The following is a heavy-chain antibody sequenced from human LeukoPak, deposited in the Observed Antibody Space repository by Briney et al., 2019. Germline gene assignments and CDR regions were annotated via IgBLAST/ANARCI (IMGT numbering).Heavy chain of an antibody. CDR2: ISSSSSSI. CDR1: GFTFSNYA. J-gene: IGHJ6*03. CDR3: ARDCSSTSCYTIDRGYMDV. Sequence: PGGSLILSCVASGFTFSNYAMSWVRQAPGKGLEWVSYISSSSSSIYYADSVWGRFTISRDNAKNSLYLQMNSLRAEDTAVYYCARDCSSTSCYTIDRGYMDVWGKGTTVTVSS. D-gene: IGHD2-2*02. V-gene: IGHV3-48*04.